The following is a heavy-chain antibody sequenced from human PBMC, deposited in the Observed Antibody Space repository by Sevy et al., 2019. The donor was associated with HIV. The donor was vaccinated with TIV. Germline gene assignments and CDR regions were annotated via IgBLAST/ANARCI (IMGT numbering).Heavy chain of an antibody. CDR2: IYHSGST. D-gene: IGHD5-18*01. CDR1: GGSITSKNYF. J-gene: IGHJ4*02. Sequence: SETLSLTCSVSGGSITSKNYFWAWIRQSPGKGLEWIGSIYHSGSTYHSPSLQSRVGISVDTSRGHFSLKLSPVTATDTAVYYCAGHSFKHGYRPHYFDYWSQGTLVTVSS. CDR3: AGHSFKHGYRPHYFDY. V-gene: IGHV4-39*01.